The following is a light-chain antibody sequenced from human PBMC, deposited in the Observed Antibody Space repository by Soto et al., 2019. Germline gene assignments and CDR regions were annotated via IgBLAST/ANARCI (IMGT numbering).Light chain of an antibody. CDR3: AAWDDSPNGPV. Sequence: QSVLTQPPSASGTPGQRVTISCSGSGSNIGSNTVNWYQQLPGTAPKLLMYSDNQRPSGVPDRFSGSKSGTSASLAISGLQSEDEADYYCAAWDDSPNGPVFGGGTKLTVL. CDR1: GSNIGSNT. CDR2: SDN. V-gene: IGLV1-44*01. J-gene: IGLJ2*01.